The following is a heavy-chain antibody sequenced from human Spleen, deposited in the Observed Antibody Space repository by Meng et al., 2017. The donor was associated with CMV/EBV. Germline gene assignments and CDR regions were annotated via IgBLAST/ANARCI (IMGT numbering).Heavy chain of an antibody. V-gene: IGHV1-2*02. D-gene: IGHD3-22*01. J-gene: IGHJ4*02. CDR3: ARDLPTYNYDTSAFPFDY. CDR2: INPNSGAT. CDR1: GYTFTGYY. Sequence: ASVKVSCKASGYTFTGYYMHWVRQAAGQGLEWMGCINPNSGATNYAQKVQGRVTMTRDTSTSTAYMELSRLRSDDTAVYDCARDLPTYNYDTSAFPFDYWGQGTLVTVSS.